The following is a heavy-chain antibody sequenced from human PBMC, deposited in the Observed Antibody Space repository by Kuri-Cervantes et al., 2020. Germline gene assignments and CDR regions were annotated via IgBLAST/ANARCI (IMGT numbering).Heavy chain of an antibody. V-gene: IGHV3-30*14. CDR1: GFIFSDYA. Sequence: GGSLRLSCAASGFIFSDYAIHWVRQAPGKGLEWVAVVSDDGSNRIYADSVKGRFTISRDNSKNTLYLQMNSLRAGDTAVYYCASRPYCSSTSCYPYYYYGMDVWGQGTTVTVSS. J-gene: IGHJ6*02. D-gene: IGHD2-2*01. CDR2: VSDDGSNR. CDR3: ASRPYCSSTSCYPYYYYGMDV.